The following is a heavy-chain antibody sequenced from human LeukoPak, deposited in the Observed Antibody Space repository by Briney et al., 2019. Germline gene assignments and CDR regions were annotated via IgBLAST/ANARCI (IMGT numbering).Heavy chain of an antibody. V-gene: IGHV3-9*01. CDR2: ISWNSGSI. J-gene: IGHJ6*02. Sequence: GRSLRLSCAASGFTFDDYAMHWVRQAPGKGLEWVSGISWNSGSIGYADSVKGRFTISRDNAKNSLYLQMNSLRAEDTALYYCAKDTGSGDYVWGSWDVWGQGTTVTVSS. CDR1: GFTFDDYA. CDR3: AKDTGSGDYVWGSWDV. D-gene: IGHD3-16*01.